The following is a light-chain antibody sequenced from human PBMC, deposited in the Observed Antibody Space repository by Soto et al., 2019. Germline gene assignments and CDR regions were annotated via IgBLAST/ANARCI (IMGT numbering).Light chain of an antibody. V-gene: IGLV1-40*01. CDR3: QSYDSSLSAL. CDR1: SSNIGAGYD. J-gene: IGLJ1*01. Sequence: QSVLTQPPSVSGAPGQRVTISCTGSSSNIGAGYDVHWYQQLPGTAPKLLIYANLNRPSGVPDRFSGSNSGTPASLAIAGLQAEDEADYYCQSYDSSLSALFGTGTKVAVL. CDR2: ANL.